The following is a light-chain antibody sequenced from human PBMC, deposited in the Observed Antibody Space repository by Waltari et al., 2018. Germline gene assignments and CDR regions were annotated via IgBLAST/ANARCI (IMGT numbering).Light chain of an antibody. J-gene: IGLJ2*01. Sequence: SYELTQPSSVSVSPGQTARITCSGDLLSDRYVRWFKQKPGQAPRLLIYQDTERPSGIPERFSGSRSGTTVTLTISGAQADDEADFYCYSAPANNQGIFGGGTKLTVL. CDR2: QDT. V-gene: IGLV3-27*01. CDR1: LLSDRY. CDR3: YSAPANNQGI.